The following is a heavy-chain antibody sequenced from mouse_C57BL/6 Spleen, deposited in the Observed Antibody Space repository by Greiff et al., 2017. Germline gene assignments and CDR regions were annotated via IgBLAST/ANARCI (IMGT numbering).Heavy chain of an antibody. J-gene: IGHJ2*01. D-gene: IGHD1-1*01. Sequence: VQLQQSGAELVRPGASVKLSCTASGFNIKDYYMHWVKQRPEQGLEWIGRLDPEDGDTEYAPKFQGKATMTADTSSNTAYLQLSSLTSEDTAVYYCTTECITTVGDFDYGGQGTTLTVSA. CDR2: LDPEDGDT. CDR1: GFNIKDYY. V-gene: IGHV14-1*01. CDR3: TTECITTVGDFDY.